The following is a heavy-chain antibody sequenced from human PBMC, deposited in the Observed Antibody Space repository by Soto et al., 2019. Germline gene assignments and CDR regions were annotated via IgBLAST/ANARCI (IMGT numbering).Heavy chain of an antibody. CDR1: ESTVSRDW. CDR2: INQDGSEK. D-gene: IGHD1-26*01. Sequence: EVHLVESGGGLVQTGGSLRLSCAIFESTVSRDWMNWVRQAPGKGLEWVAHINQDGSEKYYVDSVKGRFTIARDNAKKSLSLQMNSLRPADTAMYYCSGGVGDAFWVQGTLVTVSS. CDR3: SGGVGDAF. V-gene: IGHV3-7*04. J-gene: IGHJ4*02.